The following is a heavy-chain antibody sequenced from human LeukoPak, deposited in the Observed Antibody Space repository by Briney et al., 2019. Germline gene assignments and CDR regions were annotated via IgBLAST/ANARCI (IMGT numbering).Heavy chain of an antibody. CDR2: IIPIFGTA. CDR3: ARVGRGYSFKVYYFDY. Sequence: VASVKVSCKASGGTFSSYAIGWVRQAPGQGLEWMGGIIPIFGTANYAQKCQGSVTITADKSTSTAYMELSSLRSEDTAVYYCARVGRGYSFKVYYFDYWGQGTLVTVSS. D-gene: IGHD5-18*01. J-gene: IGHJ4*02. V-gene: IGHV1-69*06. CDR1: GGTFSSYA.